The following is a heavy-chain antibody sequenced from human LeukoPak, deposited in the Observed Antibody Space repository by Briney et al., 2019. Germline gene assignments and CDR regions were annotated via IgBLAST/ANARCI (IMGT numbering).Heavy chain of an antibody. V-gene: IGHV3-23*01. CDR1: GFTFSSYA. Sequence: GGSLRLSCAASGFTFSSYAMSWVRQAPGKGLEWVSAISGSGGSTYYADSVKGRFTISRDNSKNTLYLQMNSLRAEDTAVHYCAKERYSSSSLFAVTPFDYWGQGTRITVSS. CDR3: AKERYSSSSLFAVTPFDY. CDR2: ISGSGGST. D-gene: IGHD6-13*01. J-gene: IGHJ4*02.